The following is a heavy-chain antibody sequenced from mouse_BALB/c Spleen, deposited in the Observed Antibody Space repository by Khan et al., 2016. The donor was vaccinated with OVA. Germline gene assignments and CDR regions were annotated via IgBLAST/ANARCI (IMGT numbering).Heavy chain of an antibody. D-gene: IGHD2-3*01. CDR1: GFSLTTYG. CDR2: IWSDGST. CDR3: ARWFDGYSSLYAMDY. V-gene: IGHV2-6*02. Sequence: QVQLKESGPGLVAPSQSLSITCTVSGFSLTTYGVHWVRQPPGKGLEWLVVIWSDGSTNYYSVLKSRLSISKDNSKSQAFLKMNSLQTDDTAMYYCARWFDGYSSLYAMDYWGQGTSVTVSS. J-gene: IGHJ4*01.